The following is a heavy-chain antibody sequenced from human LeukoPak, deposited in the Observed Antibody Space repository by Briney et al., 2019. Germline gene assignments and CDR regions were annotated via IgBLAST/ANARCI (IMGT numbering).Heavy chain of an antibody. D-gene: IGHD4-17*01. V-gene: IGHV4-59*01. CDR2: VYYSGTT. J-gene: IGHJ4*02. CDR1: GGSISSYY. CDR3: AREEYGDYVGY. Sequence: SDTLSLTCTVSGGSISSYYWSWIRQPPGKRLEWIGYVYYSGTTNYNPSLRSRVNISVDTSKNQFSLELNSVTAADTAVYYCAREEYGDYVGYWGQGTLVTVAS.